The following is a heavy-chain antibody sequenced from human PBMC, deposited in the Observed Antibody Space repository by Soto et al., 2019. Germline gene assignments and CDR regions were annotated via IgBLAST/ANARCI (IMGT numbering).Heavy chain of an antibody. D-gene: IGHD3-16*02. CDR3: TSQQGTFGGVIAPGN. V-gene: IGHV3-15*01. CDR1: GFTFSNAW. J-gene: IGHJ4*02. CDR2: IKSKTDGGTT. Sequence: PGGSLRLSCAASGFTFSNAWMSWVRQAPGKGLEWVGRIKSKTDGGTTDYAAPVKGRFTISRDDSKNTLYLQMNSLKTEDTAVYYCTSQQGTFGGVIAPGNWGQGTLVTVSS.